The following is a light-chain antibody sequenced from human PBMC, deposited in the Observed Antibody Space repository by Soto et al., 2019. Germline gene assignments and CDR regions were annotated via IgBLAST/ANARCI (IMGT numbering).Light chain of an antibody. J-gene: IGKJ4*01. CDR3: QQLNSYPLT. CDR2: AAS. V-gene: IGKV1-9*01. Sequence: DIHLTQSRSFLSASVGERVTITCRASPDIRDNLAWYQQRPGKAPKLLIYAASTLQSGVPSRFSGSGSGTEFTLTISSLQPEDFATYSCQQLNSYPLTFGGGTKVEIK. CDR1: PDIRDN.